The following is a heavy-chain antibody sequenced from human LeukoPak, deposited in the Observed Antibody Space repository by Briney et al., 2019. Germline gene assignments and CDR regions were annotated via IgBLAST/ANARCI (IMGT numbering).Heavy chain of an antibody. CDR2: ISSSGSTI. J-gene: IGHJ4*02. V-gene: IGHV3-48*03. CDR3: AKGEYSYGRIFDY. CDR1: GFTFSSYE. Sequence: GGSLRLSCAASGFTFSSYEMNWVRQAPGKGLEWVSYISSSGSTIYYADSVKGRFTISRDNAKNSLYLQMNSLRAEDTAVYYCAKGEYSYGRIFDYWGQGTLVTVSS. D-gene: IGHD5-18*01.